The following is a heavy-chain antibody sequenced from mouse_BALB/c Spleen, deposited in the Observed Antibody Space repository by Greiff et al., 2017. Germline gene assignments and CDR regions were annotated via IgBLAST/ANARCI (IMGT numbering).Heavy chain of an antibody. CDR2: IYPGDGDT. CDR1: GYTFTSYW. Sequence: VQLVESGAELARPGASVKLSCKASGYTFTSYWMQWVKQRPGQGLEWIGAIYPGDGDTRYTQKFKGKATLTADKSSSTAYMQLSSLASEDSAVYYCARSPAMDYWGQGTSVTVSS. V-gene: IGHV1-87*01. J-gene: IGHJ4*01. CDR3: ARSPAMDY.